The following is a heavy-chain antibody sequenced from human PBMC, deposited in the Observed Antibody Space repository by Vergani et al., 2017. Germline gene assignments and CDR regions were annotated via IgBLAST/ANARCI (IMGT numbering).Heavy chain of an antibody. Sequence: EVPLVQSGAAVKKPGESLKISCQGSGYSITNYWIAWVRQRPGKGLEWMGIIYAGDSDVRYSPSFQGQVTMSVDKSHSTAYLQWNSLKASDTATYYCAKTHDFSSLYSSYNWFDPWGQGTQVTVSS. V-gene: IGHV5-51*03. CDR2: IYAGDSDV. D-gene: IGHD3-3*01. CDR3: AKTHDFSSLYSSYNWFDP. CDR1: GYSITNYW. J-gene: IGHJ5*01.